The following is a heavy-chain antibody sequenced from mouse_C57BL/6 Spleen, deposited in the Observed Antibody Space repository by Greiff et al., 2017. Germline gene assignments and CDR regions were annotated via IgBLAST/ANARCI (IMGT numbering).Heavy chain of an antibody. D-gene: IGHD2-1*01. V-gene: IGHV1-64*01. CDR2: IHPNSGST. J-gene: IGHJ2*01. Sequence: VQLQQSGAELVKPGASVKLSCKASGYTFTSYWMHWVKQRPGQGLEWIGMIHPNSGSTNYNEKFKSKATLTVDKSSSTAYMQLSSLTSEDSAVYYCAREGLAGNYGYFDYWGQGTTLTVSS. CDR3: AREGLAGNYGYFDY. CDR1: GYTFTSYW.